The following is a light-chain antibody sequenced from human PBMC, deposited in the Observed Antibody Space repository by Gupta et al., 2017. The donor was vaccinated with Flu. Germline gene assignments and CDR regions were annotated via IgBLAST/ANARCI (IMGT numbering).Light chain of an antibody. V-gene: IGKV1-39*01. J-gene: IGKJ4*01. Sequence: PRAAAAMDSSTITCRASQSRCSYVNWYKQNPGQVPQLLIYCGSKLACGVPPRFSGSGSGTDFTLNISSVEAEDVGTYFCREGFPPPHTFGEGTKVEIK. CDR1: QSRCSY. CDR3: REGFPPPHT. CDR2: CGS.